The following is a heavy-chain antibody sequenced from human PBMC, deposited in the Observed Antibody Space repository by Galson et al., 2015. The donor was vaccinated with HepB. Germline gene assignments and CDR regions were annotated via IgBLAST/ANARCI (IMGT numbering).Heavy chain of an antibody. CDR3: ARSPPPLPGSGWYGGYFDY. CDR1: GYTFTSYG. J-gene: IGHJ4*02. CDR2: ISAYNGNT. V-gene: IGHV1-18*04. Sequence: SVKVSCKASGYTFTSYGISWVRQAPGQGLEWMGWISAYNGNTNYAQKLQGRVTMTTDTSTSTAYMELRSLRSDDTAVYYCARSPPPLPGSGWYGGYFDYWGQGTLVTVSS. D-gene: IGHD6-19*01.